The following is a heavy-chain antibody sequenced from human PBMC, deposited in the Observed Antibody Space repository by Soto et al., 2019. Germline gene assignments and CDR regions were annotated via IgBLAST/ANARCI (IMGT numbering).Heavy chain of an antibody. CDR1: GGSISSYY. V-gene: IGHV4-59*01. CDR2: IFYTGST. J-gene: IGHJ4*01. Sequence: SETLSVTCTVAGGSISSYYWSWIRQPPGKGLEWIAYIFYTGSTNYNPSLKSRVTISVDTSKNQFSLNLTSVTAADTAVYYCARSPTVKRRHYGDFWGHGTRVTASS. CDR3: ARSPTVKRRHYGDF. D-gene: IGHD6-25*01.